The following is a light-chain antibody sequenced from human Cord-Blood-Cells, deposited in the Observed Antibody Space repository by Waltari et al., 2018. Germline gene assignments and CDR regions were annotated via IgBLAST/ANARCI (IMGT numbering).Light chain of an antibody. Sequence: IVLTQSSATLSLRQGERATVSCMPRQSVSSYLACYQKKLGQAPRLLIYDASNRATGVPARFSGSGSGTDFTLTISSLEPEDFAVYYCQQRSNWPPTFGGGTKVEIK. J-gene: IGKJ4*01. CDR1: QSVSSY. CDR3: QQRSNWPPT. V-gene: IGKV3-11*01. CDR2: DAS.